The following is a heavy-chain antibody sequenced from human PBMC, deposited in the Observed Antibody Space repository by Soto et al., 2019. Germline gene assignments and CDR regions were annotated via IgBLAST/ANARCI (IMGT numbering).Heavy chain of an antibody. V-gene: IGHV1-69*13. D-gene: IGHD3-3*01. CDR1: GGTSSSYA. J-gene: IGHJ6*02. CDR2: IIPIFGTA. CDR3: ARDRRGLLDFWSGSYGMDV. Sequence: SVKVSCKASGGTSSSYAISWVRQAPGQGLEWMGGIIPIFGTANYAQKFQGRVTITADESTSTAYMELSSLRSEDTAVYYCARDRRGLLDFWSGSYGMDVWGQGTTAPVYS.